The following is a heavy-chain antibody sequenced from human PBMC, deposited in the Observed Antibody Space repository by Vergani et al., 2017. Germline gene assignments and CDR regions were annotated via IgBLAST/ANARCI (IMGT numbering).Heavy chain of an antibody. CDR3: ARDGGEYDKDALDV. J-gene: IGHJ3*01. Sequence: QAQLQESGPGLVKPSETLSLTCHVFGVSVTDYNCNWIRQAPGKGLEWIGRIYTSGATNYNPSLRSRAIMSVEASKKQFSLKLTSVTAADTAVYYCARDGGEYDKDALDVWGQGTKVTVTS. D-gene: IGHD2-21*01. V-gene: IGHV4-4*07. CDR2: IYTSGAT. CDR1: GVSVTDYN.